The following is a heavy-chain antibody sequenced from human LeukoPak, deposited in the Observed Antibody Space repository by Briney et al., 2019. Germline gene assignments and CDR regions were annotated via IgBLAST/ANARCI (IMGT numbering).Heavy chain of an antibody. Sequence: GGSLRLSCAASGFTFSNYGMHWVRQAPGKGLEWMAFIRYDGSNKYYADSVKGRFTISRDNSKNTLYLLMNSLRAEDAAVYYCASKNAVVASFDYWGQGTLVTVSS. CDR1: GFTFSNYG. J-gene: IGHJ4*02. D-gene: IGHD2-2*01. CDR2: IRYDGSNK. V-gene: IGHV3-30*02. CDR3: ASKNAVVASFDY.